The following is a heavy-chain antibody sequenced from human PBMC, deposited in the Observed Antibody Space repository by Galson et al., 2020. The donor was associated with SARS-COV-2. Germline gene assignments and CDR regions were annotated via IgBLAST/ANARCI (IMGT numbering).Heavy chain of an antibody. V-gene: IGHV3-49*03. CDR1: GFTFGDYA. Sequence: GGSLRLSCTASGFTFGDYAMSWFRQAPGKGLEWVSFIRSTTYRQKPEYAASVKGRFTISRDDSKSIVYLQMDSLKIEDTAVYYCTRDRDKPGSTAGYWGQGTLVTVSS. J-gene: IGHJ4*02. CDR3: TRDRDKPGSTAGY. CDR2: IRSTTYRQKP. D-gene: IGHD2-21*02.